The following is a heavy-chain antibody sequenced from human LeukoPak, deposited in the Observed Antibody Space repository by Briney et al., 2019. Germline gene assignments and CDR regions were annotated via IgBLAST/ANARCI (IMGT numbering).Heavy chain of an antibody. CDR3: APRWVVVVVAATQDSFDP. CDR1: GGSFSGYY. J-gene: IGHJ5*02. CDR2: INHDGST. D-gene: IGHD2-15*01. Sequence: SETMSLACAVDGGSFSGYYWSWNRQPPGKGLEWIGEINHDGSTNYNPSLKSRGTISVDTSKNEFSLKLSSVTAADAAVYYCAPRWVVVVVAATQDSFDPWGQGTLVTVSS. V-gene: IGHV4-34*01.